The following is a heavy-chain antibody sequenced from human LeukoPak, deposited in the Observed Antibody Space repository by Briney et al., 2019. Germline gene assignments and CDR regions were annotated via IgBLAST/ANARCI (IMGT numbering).Heavy chain of an antibody. CDR1: GASISTYY. CDR3: ARGNGDLLG. V-gene: IGHV4-59*01. D-gene: IGHD1-26*01. J-gene: IGHJ4*02. Sequence: PSETLSLTCTVSGASISTYYWSWSRQPPGKGLEWIGYISYSGTTNYNPSLKSRVTMSVDTSKSQVSLNLSSVIAADTAVYYCARGNGDLLGWGQGTLVTVSS. CDR2: ISYSGTT.